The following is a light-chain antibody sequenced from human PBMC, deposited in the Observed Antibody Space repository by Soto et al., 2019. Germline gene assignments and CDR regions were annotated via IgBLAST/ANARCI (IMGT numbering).Light chain of an antibody. V-gene: IGKV3-20*01. CDR2: NAF. J-gene: IGKJ2*01. Sequence: EIVLTQSPGTLSLSPVERATPSCRASQSVRDSRLAWYQQKPGQGPRLLIYNAFSRVTGIPDRFSGSGSGTNFTITISRREPEDFAVYYCQQYGVSPMYTFGQGTKLEVK. CDR3: QQYGVSPMYT. CDR1: QSVRDSR.